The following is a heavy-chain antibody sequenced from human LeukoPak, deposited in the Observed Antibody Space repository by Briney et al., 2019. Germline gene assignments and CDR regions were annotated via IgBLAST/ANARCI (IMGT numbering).Heavy chain of an antibody. CDR1: GFSFNSYT. V-gene: IGHV3-21*06. CDR2: ISPGVSGYT. D-gene: IGHD2/OR15-2a*01. CDR3: VRDVSRRIGMDV. Sequence: TGGSLRLSCLASGFSFNSYTMNWVREAPGKGLEWVSTISPGVSGYTWYAKSVKGRFTISRDNPENSLYLQMDSLRADDTAVYYCVRDVSRRIGMDVWGQGTTVTVSS. J-gene: IGHJ6*02.